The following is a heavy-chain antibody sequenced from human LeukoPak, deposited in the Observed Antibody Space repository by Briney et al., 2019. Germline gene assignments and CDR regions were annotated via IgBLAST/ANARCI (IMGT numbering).Heavy chain of an antibody. V-gene: IGHV4-59*01. CDR1: GGSSSTDY. D-gene: IGHD3-16*02. Sequence: PSETLSLTCTVSGGSSSTDYWSWIRQPPGKGLEWIGYIYYSGFTDYNPSLKSRATMSVDTSKNQFSLKLSSVTAADTAVYFCARAVISFAGLIAKGFDSWGQGTLVTISS. CDR3: ARAVISFAGLIAKGFDS. J-gene: IGHJ4*02. CDR2: IYYSGFT.